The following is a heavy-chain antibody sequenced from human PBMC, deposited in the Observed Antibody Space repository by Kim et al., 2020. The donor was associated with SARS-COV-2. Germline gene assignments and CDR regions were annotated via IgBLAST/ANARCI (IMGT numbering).Heavy chain of an antibody. D-gene: IGHD3-22*01. V-gene: IGHV4-31*02. CDR3: ARVITMIAPGYYYYMDV. Sequence: RKSRVTISGDTSKSQFALKLSSVTAADTAVYYCARVITMIAPGYYYYMDVWGKGTTVTVSS. J-gene: IGHJ6*03.